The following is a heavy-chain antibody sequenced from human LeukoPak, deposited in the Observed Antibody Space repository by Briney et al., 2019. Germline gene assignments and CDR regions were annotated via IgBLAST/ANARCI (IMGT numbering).Heavy chain of an antibody. V-gene: IGHV5-51*01. J-gene: IGHJ4*02. D-gene: IGHD6-13*01. CDR3: ASLFPYSNSWYY. Sequence: NRGESLKISCKGSGYSFTSYWIAWVRQMPGKGLEWMGIIYPGDSDTRYSPSFQGQVTISADKSINTAYLQWSSLKASDTAMYYCASLFPYSNSWYYWGQGTLVTVSS. CDR2: IYPGDSDT. CDR1: GYSFTSYW.